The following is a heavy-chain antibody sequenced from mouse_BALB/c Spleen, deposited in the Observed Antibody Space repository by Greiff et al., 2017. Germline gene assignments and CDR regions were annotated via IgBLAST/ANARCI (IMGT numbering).Heavy chain of an antibody. D-gene: IGHD1-1*01. J-gene: IGHJ4*01. CDR1: GYTFTSYW. V-gene: IGHV1-69*02. Sequence: QVQQQQPGAELVKPGASVKLSCKASGYTFTSYWMHWVKQRPGQGLEWIGEIDPSDSYTNYNQKFKGKATLTVDKSSSTAYMQLSSLTSEDSAVYYCARITTVDAMDYWGQGTSVTVSS. CDR2: IDPSDSYT. CDR3: ARITTVDAMDY.